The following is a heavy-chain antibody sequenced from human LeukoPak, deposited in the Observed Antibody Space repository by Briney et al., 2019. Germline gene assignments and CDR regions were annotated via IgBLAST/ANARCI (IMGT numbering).Heavy chain of an antibody. J-gene: IGHJ3*02. CDR1: GYTFTSYA. V-gene: IGHV7-4-1*02. CDR3: ARVTRIAARNAFDI. Sequence: EASVKVSCKASGYTFTSYAMNWVRQAPGQGLEWMGWINTNTGNPTYAQGFTGRFVFSLDTSVSTAYLQISSLKAEDTAVYYCARVTRIAARNAFDIWGQGTMVTVSS. CDR2: INTNTGNP. D-gene: IGHD6-6*01.